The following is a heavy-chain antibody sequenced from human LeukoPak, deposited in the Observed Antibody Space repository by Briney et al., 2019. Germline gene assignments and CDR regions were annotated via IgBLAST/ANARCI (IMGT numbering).Heavy chain of an antibody. CDR3: ASGPPFTTYDY. Sequence: ASVKVSCKASGGTFSSYAISWVRQAPGQGLEWMGGIIPIFGTANYAQKFQGRVTMTTDTSTSTAYMELRSLRSDDTAVYYCASGPPFTTYDYWGQGTLVTVSS. CDR2: IIPIFGTA. J-gene: IGHJ4*02. V-gene: IGHV1-69*05. CDR1: GGTFSSYA. D-gene: IGHD3-22*01.